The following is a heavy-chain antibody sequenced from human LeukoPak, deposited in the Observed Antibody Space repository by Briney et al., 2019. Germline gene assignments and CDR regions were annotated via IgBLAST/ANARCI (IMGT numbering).Heavy chain of an antibody. CDR3: AKRMLRGVIAPFYFDD. CDR2: IGPTGVST. Sequence: GGSLRLSCAASGFSFSSYSITWVRQAPGRGLEWVSAIGPTGVSTYYADSVKGRLTISRANSKNTLFLEMKSLRAEDTAVYYCAKRMLRGVIAPFYFDDWGQGTLVTVPS. V-gene: IGHV3-23*01. J-gene: IGHJ4*02. CDR1: GFSFSSYS. D-gene: IGHD3-10*01.